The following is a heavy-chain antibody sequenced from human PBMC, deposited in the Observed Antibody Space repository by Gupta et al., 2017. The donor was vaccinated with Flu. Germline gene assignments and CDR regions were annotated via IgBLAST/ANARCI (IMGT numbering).Heavy chain of an antibody. D-gene: IGHD6-13*01. CDR2: ISSSSSYI. V-gene: IGHV3-21*01. Sequence: EVQLVESGGGLVKPGGPLRLSCAVSEFTFSSYDMTWVRQAPGKGLEWVSSISSSSSYIYYADSVKGRFTISRDNAHNSMFLQMDSLRAEDTAVYYCVRDRSTTWHKGNYFDYWGQGTLVTVSS. J-gene: IGHJ4*02. CDR3: VRDRSTTWHKGNYFDY. CDR1: EFTFSSYD.